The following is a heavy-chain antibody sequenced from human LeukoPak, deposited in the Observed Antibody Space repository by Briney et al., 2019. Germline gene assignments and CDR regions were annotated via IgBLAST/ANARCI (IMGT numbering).Heavy chain of an antibody. CDR3: ASTMITFGGVIADFDY. CDR2: INWNGGST. CDR1: GFTFSRYW. Sequence: PGESLRLSCAASGFTFSRYWTHWVRQAPGKGLEWVSGINWNGGSTGYADSVKGRFTISRDNAKNSLYLQMNSLRAEDTAVYYCASTMITFGGVIADFDYWGQGTLVTVSS. D-gene: IGHD3-16*02. V-gene: IGHV3-20*04. J-gene: IGHJ4*02.